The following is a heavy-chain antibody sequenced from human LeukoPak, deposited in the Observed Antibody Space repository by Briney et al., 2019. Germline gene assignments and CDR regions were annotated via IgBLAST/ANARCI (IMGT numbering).Heavy chain of an antibody. J-gene: IGHJ3*02. CDR1: GFTFSSFD. CDR3: VTQGRSTKLGI. CDR2: ISSRGSPI. V-gene: IGHV3-48*03. D-gene: IGHD2-2*01. Sequence: GGSLRLSCAASGFTFSSFDMHWVRQAPGKGLERISYISSRGSPIYYADSVKGRFTISRNNAKNSLYLQINSLRAEDTAVYYCVTQGRSTKLGIWGEGTMVTVSS.